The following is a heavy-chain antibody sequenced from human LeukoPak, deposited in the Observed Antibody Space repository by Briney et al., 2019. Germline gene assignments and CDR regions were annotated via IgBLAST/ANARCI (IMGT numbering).Heavy chain of an antibody. D-gene: IGHD5-12*01. Sequence: GGSLRLSCAASGFTLSNYWMSWVRQAPGKGLEWVANIKQDGSEKYYVDSVKGRFTISRDNAKNSLYLQMNSLRAEDTAEYYCARGGWIVFDNWGQGTLVTVSS. J-gene: IGHJ4*02. CDR3: ARGGWIVFDN. V-gene: IGHV3-7*01. CDR1: GFTLSNYW. CDR2: IKQDGSEK.